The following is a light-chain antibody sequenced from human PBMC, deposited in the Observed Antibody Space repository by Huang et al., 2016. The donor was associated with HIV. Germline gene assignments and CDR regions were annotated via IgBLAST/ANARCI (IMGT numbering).Light chain of an antibody. CDR2: DSS. V-gene: IGKV3-11*01. CDR1: QSVSSY. J-gene: IGKJ1*01. Sequence: EIALTQSPATLSLSPGERATLSCRARQSVSSYLVWYQQKPGQAPRLLIYDSSTRATGIPARFSGSGSGTDFTLTISSLEPEDFAVYYCQQRSNWSWTFGQGTKVEIK. CDR3: QQRSNWSWT.